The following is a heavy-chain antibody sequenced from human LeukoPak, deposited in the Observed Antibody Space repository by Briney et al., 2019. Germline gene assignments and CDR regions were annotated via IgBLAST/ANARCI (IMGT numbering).Heavy chain of an antibody. D-gene: IGHD1-1*01. V-gene: IGHV3-7*03. CDR1: GFIFTSYW. CDR2: IKQDGSEI. Sequence: GGSLRLSCAASGFIFTSYWMSWVRQAPGKGLEWVANIKQDGSEIYYVDSVKGRFTISRDNAKNSLSLQMNSLRAEDTAVYYCAGQAGTMGRFYFDYWGQGTLVTVSS. CDR3: AGQAGTMGRFYFDY. J-gene: IGHJ4*02.